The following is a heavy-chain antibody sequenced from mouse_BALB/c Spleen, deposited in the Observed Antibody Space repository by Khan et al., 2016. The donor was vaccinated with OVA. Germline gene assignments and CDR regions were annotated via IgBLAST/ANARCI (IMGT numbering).Heavy chain of an antibody. D-gene: IGHD2-4*01. V-gene: IGHV2-6-1*01. CDR1: GFSLTNYG. J-gene: IGHJ4*01. CDR3: ARQPYYHYNIMDY. CDR2: MWNDGST. Sequence: QVQLKQSGPGLVAPSQSLSLTCTISGFSLTNYGVHWVRQPPGQGLEWLVLMWNDGSTTYNSALKSRLTISKDNSKSQVFLKMNSLQTGDTAMYFCARQPYYHYNIMDYWGQGTSVTVSS.